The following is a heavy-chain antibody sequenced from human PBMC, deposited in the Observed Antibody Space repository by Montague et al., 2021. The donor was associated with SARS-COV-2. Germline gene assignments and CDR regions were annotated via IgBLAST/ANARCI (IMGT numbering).Heavy chain of an antibody. J-gene: IGHJ3*02. D-gene: IGHD2-8*01. Sequence: SETLSLTCTVSGGSISTSNYYWDWIRQPPGKVLEWIGSISDSGSTYYNPSLKSRVTISANTSKNHFYLKLSSVTAADTAVYYCARRGRKLLAVCTTNCGFDIWGQGTLVTVSS. CDR2: ISDSGST. CDR1: GGSISTSNYY. CDR3: ARRGRKLLAVCTTNCGFDI. V-gene: IGHV4-39*02.